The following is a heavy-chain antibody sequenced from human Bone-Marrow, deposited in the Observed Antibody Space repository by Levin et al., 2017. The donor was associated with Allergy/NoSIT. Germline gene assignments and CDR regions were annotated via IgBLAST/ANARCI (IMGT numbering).Heavy chain of an antibody. CDR1: GYTFTSYG. CDR3: ARVPGGDCSGGSCYSFHMDV. D-gene: IGHD2-15*01. V-gene: IGHV1-18*01. Sequence: ASVKVSCKSSGYTFTSYGISWVRQAPGQGLEWVGWISADNGDTNFAQKLQGRITMTTDTSTSTAYMELRSLRFDDTAVYYCARVPGGDCSGGSCYSFHMDVWGKGTTVTVSS. J-gene: IGHJ6*03. CDR2: ISADNGDT.